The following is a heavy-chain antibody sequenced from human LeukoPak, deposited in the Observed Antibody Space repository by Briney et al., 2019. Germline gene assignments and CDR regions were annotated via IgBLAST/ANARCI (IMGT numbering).Heavy chain of an antibody. J-gene: IGHJ4*02. Sequence: GASVKVSCKASGYTFTSYDINWVRQATGQGLEWMGWMNPNSGNTGYAQKFQGRVTITRNTSISTAYMELSSLRSEDTAVYYCAKVGSRAYYDSSGYFDYWGQGTLVTVS. CDR3: AKVGSRAYYDSSGYFDY. V-gene: IGHV1-8*03. CDR2: MNPNSGNT. CDR1: GYTFTSYD. D-gene: IGHD3-22*01.